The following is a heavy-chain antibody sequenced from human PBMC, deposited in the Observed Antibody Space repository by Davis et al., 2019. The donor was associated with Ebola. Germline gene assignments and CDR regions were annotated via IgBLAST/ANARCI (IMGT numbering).Heavy chain of an antibody. CDR1: GFTFSTYG. V-gene: IGHV3-30*03. CDR3: ASGQTRSSSVDY. Sequence: PGGSLRLSCAASGFTFSTYGMHWVRQAPGKGLEWVAVISYDGSQKYYTGSVKGRFTISRDNSKNTVYLQMNSLRAEDTAMFYCASGQTRSSSVDYWGQGAMVTVSS. D-gene: IGHD3/OR15-3a*01. J-gene: IGHJ4*02. CDR2: ISYDGSQK.